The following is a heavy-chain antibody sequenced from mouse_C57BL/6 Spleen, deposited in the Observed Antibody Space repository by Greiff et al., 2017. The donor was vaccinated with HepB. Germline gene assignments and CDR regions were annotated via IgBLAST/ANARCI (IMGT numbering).Heavy chain of an antibody. CDR1: GFNIKDYY. J-gene: IGHJ3*01. CDR3: ARDYGSSYKFAY. D-gene: IGHD1-1*01. V-gene: IGHV14-2*01. CDR2: IDPEDGET. Sequence: VHVKQSGAELVKPGASVKLSCTASGFNIKDYYMHWVKQRTEQGLEWIGRIDPEDGETKYAPKFQGKATITADTSSNTAYLQLSSLTSEDTAVYYCARDYGSSYKFAYWGQGTLVTVSA.